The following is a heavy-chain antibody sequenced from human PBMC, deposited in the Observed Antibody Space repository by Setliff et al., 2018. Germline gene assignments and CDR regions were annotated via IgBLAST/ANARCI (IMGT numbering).Heavy chain of an antibody. D-gene: IGHD2-21*02. CDR2: IHVDGITT. CDR3: ARASKGLYCGSDCFYTFDS. CDR1: GFTFSSLW. J-gene: IGHJ4*02. Sequence: GGSLRLSCSASGFTFSSLWMAWVRQAPGKGLEWVSSIHVDGITTYYVDSLKGRFSVSRDNGKNSLYLQMNSLRAEDTAVYYCARASKGLYCGSDCFYTFDSWGPGTLVTVSS. V-gene: IGHV3-21*06.